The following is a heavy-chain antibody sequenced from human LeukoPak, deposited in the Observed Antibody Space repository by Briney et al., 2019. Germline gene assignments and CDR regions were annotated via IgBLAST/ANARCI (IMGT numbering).Heavy chain of an antibody. CDR3: ARLIKEPLGGHSFEP. V-gene: IGHV4-39*07. J-gene: IGHJ5*02. CDR1: GGSISSSSYY. D-gene: IGHD3-16*01. CDR2: IYYSGST. Sequence: SETLSLTCTVSGGSISSSSYYWGWIRQPPGEGLEWIGSIYYSGSTYYNPSIKSRVTISVDTSKNQFSLKLSSVTAADTAVYYCARLIKEPLGGHSFEPCGQGTHVSVSS.